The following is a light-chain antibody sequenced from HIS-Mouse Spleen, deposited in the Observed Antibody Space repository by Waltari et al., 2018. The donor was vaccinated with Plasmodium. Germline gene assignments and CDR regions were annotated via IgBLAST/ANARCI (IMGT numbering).Light chain of an antibody. Sequence: SYELPQPPSVSVSPGQKASITCPGAKLGDKYACWYQQKPGQSPVLVIYQDSKRPSGIPERFSGSNSGNTATLTISGTQAMDEADYYCQAWDSSTVVFGGGTKLTVL. J-gene: IGLJ2*01. CDR3: QAWDSSTVV. CDR2: QDS. CDR1: KLGDKY. V-gene: IGLV3-1*01.